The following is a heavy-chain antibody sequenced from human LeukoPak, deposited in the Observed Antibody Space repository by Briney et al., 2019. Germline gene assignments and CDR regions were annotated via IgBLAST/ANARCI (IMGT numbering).Heavy chain of an antibody. Sequence: GGSLRLSCAASGFTFSNAWMSWVRQAPGKGLEWVGRIKAKAYGGTIEYAAPVKGRFTISRDDSKSTLYLQMNSLKTEDTAVYYCTTDGVGVEGATYDNWGQGTLVSVSS. J-gene: IGHJ4*02. CDR2: IKAKAYGGTI. V-gene: IGHV3-15*01. CDR3: TTDGVGVEGATYDN. D-gene: IGHD1-26*01. CDR1: GFTFSNAW.